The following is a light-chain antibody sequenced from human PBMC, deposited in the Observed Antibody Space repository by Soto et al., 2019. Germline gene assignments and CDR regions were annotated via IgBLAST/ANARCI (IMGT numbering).Light chain of an antibody. CDR1: QSILYSSNNKNY. CDR3: QQYYSSPLT. Sequence: DIVMTQSPDSLAVSLGERATINCKSSQSILYSSNNKNYLAWYQQKPGQPPKLLIYWASTRESGVPDRFSGSGSGTDFTLPISSLQAEDVAVYYCQQYYSSPLTFGGGNKVEIK. V-gene: IGKV4-1*01. CDR2: WAS. J-gene: IGKJ4*01.